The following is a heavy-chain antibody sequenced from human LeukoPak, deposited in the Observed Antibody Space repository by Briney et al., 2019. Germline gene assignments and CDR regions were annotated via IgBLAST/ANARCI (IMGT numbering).Heavy chain of an antibody. D-gene: IGHD3-22*01. J-gene: IGHJ5*02. CDR3: TRDRSGYYYNWFDP. V-gene: IGHV3-49*04. CDR1: GFTFGDYT. CDR2: IRSKAHGGTT. Sequence: GGSLRLSCTASGFTFGDYTMNWVRQAPGKGLEWVGFIRSKAHGGTTEYVASVKGRFTISRDDSKTIAYLQMNSLKTEDTALYYCTRDRSGYYYNWFDPWGQGTLVTVSS.